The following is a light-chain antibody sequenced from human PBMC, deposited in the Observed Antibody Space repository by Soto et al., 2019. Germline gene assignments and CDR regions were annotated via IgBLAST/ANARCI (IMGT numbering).Light chain of an antibody. CDR3: QQYGDSPRT. CDR1: QRVSSNY. V-gene: IGKV3-20*01. J-gene: IGKJ1*01. Sequence: EIVLTQSPGTLSLSPGERATLSCRASQRVSSNYVAWYQQKPGQAPSLLIYAASSRATGIPDRFSGSGSGTEFTLTISRLEAEDFAVYYCQQYGDSPRTFGQGTKVEFK. CDR2: AAS.